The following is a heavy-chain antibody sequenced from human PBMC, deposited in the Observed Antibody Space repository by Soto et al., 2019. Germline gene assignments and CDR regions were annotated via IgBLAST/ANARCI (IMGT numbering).Heavy chain of an antibody. Sequence: PSGTLSLTCTVSGGSISSGGYYWSWIRQHPGKGLEWIGYIYYSGSTYYNPSLKSRVTISVDTSKNQFSLKLSSVTAADTAVYYCAFSTNGYNLDYYGMDVWGQGTTVTVSS. V-gene: IGHV4-31*03. J-gene: IGHJ6*02. D-gene: IGHD5-12*01. CDR1: GGSISSGGYY. CDR3: AFSTNGYNLDYYGMDV. CDR2: IYYSGST.